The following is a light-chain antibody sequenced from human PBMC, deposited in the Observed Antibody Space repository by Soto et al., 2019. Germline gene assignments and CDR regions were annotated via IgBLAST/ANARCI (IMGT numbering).Light chain of an antibody. CDR2: AAS. CDR3: QQNNRWRT. CDR1: HGNNNY. V-gene: IGKV3-15*01. J-gene: IGKJ1*01. Sequence: GGRDTISRRAPHGNNNYLAWYQQKPGQPARLLSYAASARATGIPARCWGSGSGTEATPTFSCLPPEDSVLCYCQQNNRWRTFGQGTKVDIK.